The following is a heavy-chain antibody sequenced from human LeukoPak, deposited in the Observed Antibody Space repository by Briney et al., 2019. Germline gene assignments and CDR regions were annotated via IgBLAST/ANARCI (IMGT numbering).Heavy chain of an antibody. D-gene: IGHD6-19*01. CDR1: GYTFTSYG. Sequence: ASVKVSCKASGYTFTSYGISWVRQAPGQGLEWMGWISAYNGNTNYAQKLQGRVTMTIDTSTSTAYVELGSLRSDDTAVYYCARVNSSGWSLYYYYYGMDVWGQGTTVTVSS. J-gene: IGHJ6*02. CDR2: ISAYNGNT. CDR3: ARVNSSGWSLYYYYYGMDV. V-gene: IGHV1-18*01.